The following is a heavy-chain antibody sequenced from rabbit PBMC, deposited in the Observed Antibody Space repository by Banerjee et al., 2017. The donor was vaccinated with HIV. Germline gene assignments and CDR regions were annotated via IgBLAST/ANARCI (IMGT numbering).Heavy chain of an antibody. CDR2: MNAGTSGGS. V-gene: IGHV1S45*01. D-gene: IGHD4-1*01. CDR1: GFSFSSRYW. CDR3: ARDLAGVIGWNFNL. J-gene: IGHJ4*01. Sequence: LQESGGGLFQPGGSLTLTCTASGFSFSSRYWICWVRQAPGKGLEWIGCMNAGTSGGSYYARWAKGRFTISKPSWTTVTLQMTSLTAADTATYFCARDLAGVIGWNFNLWGPGTLVPVS.